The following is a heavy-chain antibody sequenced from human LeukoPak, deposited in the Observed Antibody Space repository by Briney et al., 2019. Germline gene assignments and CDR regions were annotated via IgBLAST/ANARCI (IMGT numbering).Heavy chain of an antibody. D-gene: IGHD2-2*01. CDR2: IYYSGST. Sequence: SETLSLTCTVSGGSISSSSYYWGWIRQPPGKGLEWIGSIYYSGSTYYNPSLKSRVTISVDTSKNQFSLKLSSVTAADTAVYYCARLMLGYCSSTSRSADYPFDYWGQGTLVTVSS. CDR3: ARLMLGYCSSTSRSADYPFDY. CDR1: GGSISSSSYY. V-gene: IGHV4-39*01. J-gene: IGHJ4*02.